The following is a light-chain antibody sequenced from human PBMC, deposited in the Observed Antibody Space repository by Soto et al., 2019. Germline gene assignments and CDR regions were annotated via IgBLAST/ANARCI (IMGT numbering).Light chain of an antibody. V-gene: IGKV1-39*01. Sequence: DIQITQSPSSLSASEGDRVTITCRASQSISNYLNWYQQKPGKAPNLLIYAASSLQGGVPSRFSASVSGTDFTLTISSLQPEELATYYCQQSYSTPRTFGQGTKVEIK. J-gene: IGKJ1*01. CDR1: QSISNY. CDR3: QQSYSTPRT. CDR2: AAS.